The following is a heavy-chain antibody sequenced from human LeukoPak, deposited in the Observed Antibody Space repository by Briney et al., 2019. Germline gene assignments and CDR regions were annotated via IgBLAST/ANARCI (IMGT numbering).Heavy chain of an antibody. J-gene: IGHJ4*02. CDR3: VRDEALWRLDY. CDR1: GFTFSNHW. Sequence: GSVRLSCAASGFTFSNHWMHWVRKTPGKGLVWVSRINERARDTMYADSVKGRFTISRDNAKNTVYLQMNSLRAEDTGVYYCVRDEALWRLDYWGQGTLVTVCS. D-gene: IGHD2-21*01. CDR2: INERARDT. V-gene: IGHV3-74*03.